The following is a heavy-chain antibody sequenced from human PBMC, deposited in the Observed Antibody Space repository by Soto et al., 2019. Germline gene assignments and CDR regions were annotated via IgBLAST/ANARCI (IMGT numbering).Heavy chain of an antibody. CDR3: ARDLASTRVGY. CDR1: VFTFSSYA. J-gene: IGHJ4*02. CDR2: ISYDGSNK. V-gene: IGHV3-30-3*01. Sequence: PGWSLRLSCASSVFTFSSYAMHWVRQAPGKGLEWVAVISYDGSNKYYADSVKGRFTISRDNSKNTLYLQMNSLRAEDTAVYYCARDLASTRVGYWGQGTLVTVSS.